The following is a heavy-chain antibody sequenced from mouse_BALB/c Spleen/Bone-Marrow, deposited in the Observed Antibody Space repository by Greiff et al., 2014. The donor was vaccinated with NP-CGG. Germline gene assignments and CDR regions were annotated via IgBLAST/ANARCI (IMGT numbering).Heavy chain of an antibody. Sequence: QVQLQQSGAELVKPGASVKLSCKTSGYTFTSYWIQGVKQRPGQGLGWIGEIFPGTGTTYYNEKFKGKATLTIDTSSSTAYMQLSSLTSEDSAVYFCAREGSRLRGYFDVWGAGTTVTVSS. D-gene: IGHD1-1*01. CDR2: IFPGTGTT. CDR3: AREGSRLRGYFDV. V-gene: IGHV1S132*01. J-gene: IGHJ1*01. CDR1: GYTFTSYW.